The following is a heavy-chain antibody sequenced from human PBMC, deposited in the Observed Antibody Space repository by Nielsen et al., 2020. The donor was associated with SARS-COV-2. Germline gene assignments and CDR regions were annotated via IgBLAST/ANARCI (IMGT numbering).Heavy chain of an antibody. CDR3: ARACYDSSGYFNWFDP. V-gene: IGHV3-74*03. D-gene: IGHD3-22*01. J-gene: IGHJ5*02. CDR1: GFTFSDYW. CDR2: INRDGSST. Sequence: GESLKISCAASGFTFSDYWMHWVRQAPGKGLVWVSPINRDGSSTKYADSVKGRFTISRDNAKNSLYLQMNSLRAGDTAVYYCARACYDSSGYFNWFDPWGQGTLVTVSS.